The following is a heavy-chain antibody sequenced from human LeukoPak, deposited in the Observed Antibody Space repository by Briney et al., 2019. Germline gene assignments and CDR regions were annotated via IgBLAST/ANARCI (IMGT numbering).Heavy chain of an antibody. J-gene: IGHJ4*02. CDR1: GFTFSNHG. D-gene: IGHD3-10*01. CDR3: AKDDAWLRFGE. CDR2: ISPSADIK. Sequence: GGSLRLSCAASGFTFSNHGMNWVRQAPAKGLEWVSGISPSADIKYYADSVKGRFTISRDNSKNMLYLEVISLTADDTAVYYCAKDDAWLRFGEWSQGTLVTVSS. V-gene: IGHV3-23*01.